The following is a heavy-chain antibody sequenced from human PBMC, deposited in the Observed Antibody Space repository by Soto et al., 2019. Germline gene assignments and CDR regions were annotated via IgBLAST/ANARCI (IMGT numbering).Heavy chain of an antibody. D-gene: IGHD6-19*01. J-gene: IGHJ4*02. CDR3: ARMYSSGWGRTAYFDY. V-gene: IGHV1-18*01. Sequence: ASVKVSCKASGYTFTIYGISWVLQAPGQGLEWMGWISAYNGNTNYAQKLQGRVTMTTDTSTSTAYMELRSLRSDDTAVYYCARMYSSGWGRTAYFDYWGQGTLVTVS. CDR1: GYTFTIYG. CDR2: ISAYNGNT.